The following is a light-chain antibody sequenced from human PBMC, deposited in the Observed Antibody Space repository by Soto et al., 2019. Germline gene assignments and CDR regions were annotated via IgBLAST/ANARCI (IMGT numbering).Light chain of an antibody. CDR1: SSDVGGYNY. V-gene: IGLV2-14*01. CDR2: DVT. J-gene: IGLJ2*01. Sequence: QSALTQPASVSGSPGQSITISCTGTSSDVGGYNYVSWYQQHPGKARKLMIYDVTNRPSGVSNRFSGSKSGNTASLTISGLQAEDEADYYCSSYTSSFTRVFGGGTKLTVL. CDR3: SSYTSSFTRV.